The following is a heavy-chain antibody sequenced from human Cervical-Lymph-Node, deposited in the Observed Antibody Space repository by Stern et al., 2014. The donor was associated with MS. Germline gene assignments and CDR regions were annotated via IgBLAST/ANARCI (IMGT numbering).Heavy chain of an antibody. CDR3: ARDYEDTSMLFDH. V-gene: IGHV3-30*03. CDR1: GFTFSSYG. Sequence: VKLVESGGDVVQPGRSLRLSCAASGFTFSSYGMHWVRQAPGKGLECGTVISYDGNHKYYAASVKGRFTISRDNSKNTLHLQMNSVTPDDTAIYYCARDYEDTSMLFDHWGQGTLVTVSS. D-gene: IGHD2-8*01. CDR2: ISYDGNHK. J-gene: IGHJ4*02.